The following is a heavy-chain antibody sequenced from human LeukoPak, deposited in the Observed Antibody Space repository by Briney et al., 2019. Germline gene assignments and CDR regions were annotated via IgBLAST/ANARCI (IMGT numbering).Heavy chain of an antibody. CDR2: ISGSGGST. D-gene: IGHD6-19*01. CDR3: AGDRNSDWYSPLDY. CDR1: GFTLSSYA. J-gene: IGHJ4*02. Sequence: GGSLRLSCAASGFTLSSYAMSWVRQAPGKGLEWVSAISGSGGSTYYADSVKGRFTISRDNSKNTLYLQMNSLRAEDTAVYYCAGDRNSDWYSPLDYWGQGSQVTVSP. V-gene: IGHV3-23*01.